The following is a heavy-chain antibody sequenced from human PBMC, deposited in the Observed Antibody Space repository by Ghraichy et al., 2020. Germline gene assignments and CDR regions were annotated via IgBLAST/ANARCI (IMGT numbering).Heavy chain of an antibody. CDR2: IYYSGST. CDR1: GGSISSSSYY. Sequence: SETLSLTCTVSGGSISSSSYYWGWIRQPPGKGLEWIGSIYYSGSTYYNPSLKSRVTISVDTSKNQFSLKLSSVTAADTAGYYCASFPNTLEWLFDPWGQGTLVTVAS. D-gene: IGHD3-3*01. J-gene: IGHJ5*02. CDR3: ASFPNTLEWLFDP. V-gene: IGHV4-39*07.